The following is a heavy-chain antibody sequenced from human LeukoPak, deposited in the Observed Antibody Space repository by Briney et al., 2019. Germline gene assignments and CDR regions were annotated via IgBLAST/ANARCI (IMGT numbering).Heavy chain of an antibody. Sequence: GASLRLSCAASGFTFSSYAMSWVRQAPGKGLEWVSAISGSGGSTYYADSVKGRFTISRDSSKNTLYLQMNSLRAEDTAVYYCAKDLGYKTYYYDSSGYQPAFDYWGQGTLVTVSS. CDR2: ISGSGGST. CDR1: GFTFSSYA. J-gene: IGHJ4*02. D-gene: IGHD3-22*01. CDR3: AKDLGYKTYYYDSSGYQPAFDY. V-gene: IGHV3-23*01.